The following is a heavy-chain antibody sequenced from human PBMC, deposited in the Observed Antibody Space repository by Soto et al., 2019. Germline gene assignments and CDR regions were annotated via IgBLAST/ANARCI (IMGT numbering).Heavy chain of an antibody. V-gene: IGHV3-49*03. D-gene: IGHD5-12*01. CDR3: ARGIWEMATIRPENY. CDR2: IRSKPYGVTA. Sequence: PGGSLRLSCTGSGFTFGDYAMSWFRQAPGKGLEWVGIIRSKPYGVTAEYAASVKGRSTISRDDSKSIAYLQMNSLTTEDTAVYYCARGIWEMATIRPENYWGQGTPVTVSS. CDR1: GFTFGDYA. J-gene: IGHJ4*02.